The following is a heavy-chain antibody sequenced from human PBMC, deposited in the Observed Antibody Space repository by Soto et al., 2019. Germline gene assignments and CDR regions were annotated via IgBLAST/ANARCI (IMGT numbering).Heavy chain of an antibody. J-gene: IGHJ4*02. V-gene: IGHV3-74*01. CDR2: INSDGSST. Sequence: EVQLVESGGALVQPGGSLRLSCAASGFTFSSYWMHWVRQAPGKGLVWVSRINSDGSSTSYADSVKGRFTISRDNAKNTLYLQMNILRAEDTAVYYRARTSLVVAAATREDYWGQGTLVTVSS. D-gene: IGHD2-15*01. CDR3: ARTSLVVAAATREDY. CDR1: GFTFSSYW.